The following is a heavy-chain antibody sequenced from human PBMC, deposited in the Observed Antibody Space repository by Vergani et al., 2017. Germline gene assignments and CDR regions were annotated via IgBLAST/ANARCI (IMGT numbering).Heavy chain of an antibody. J-gene: IGHJ5*02. D-gene: IGHD3-10*01. CDR2: IIPILGIA. CDR3: ASAGQSGVWFDP. V-gene: IGHV1-69*02. Sequence: QVQLVQSGAEVKKPGSSVKVSCKASGGTFSSYTISWVRQAPGQGLEWMGRIIPILGIANYAQKFQGRVTITADKSTSTAYMELSSLGSEDTAVYYCASAGQSGVWFDPWGQGTLVTVSS. CDR1: GGTFSSYT.